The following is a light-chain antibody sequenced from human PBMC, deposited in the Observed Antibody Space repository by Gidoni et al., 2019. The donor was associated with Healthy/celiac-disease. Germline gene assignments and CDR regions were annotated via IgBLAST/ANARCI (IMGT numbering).Light chain of an antibody. CDR3: QQSYSTPWT. J-gene: IGKJ1*01. Sequence: IQMTQSPSYLSASGGDRVTSTCRASQSISSYLNWYQQKPGKAPKLLIYAASSLQSGVPSRFSGSGSGTDFTLTISSLQPEDFATYYCQQSYSTPWTFGQGTKVEIK. CDR2: AAS. CDR1: QSISSY. V-gene: IGKV1-39*01.